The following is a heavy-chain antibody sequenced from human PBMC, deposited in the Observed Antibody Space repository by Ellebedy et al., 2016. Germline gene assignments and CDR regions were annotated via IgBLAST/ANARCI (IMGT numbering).Heavy chain of an antibody. CDR1: GYTFTSYA. D-gene: IGHD6-19*01. Sequence: ASVKVSCKASGYTFTSYAMHWVRQAPGQRLEWMGWINAGNGNTKYSQKFQGRVTITRDTSASTAYMELSSLRSEDTAVYYCAGGIAVRWGLYGMDVWGQGTTVTVSS. J-gene: IGHJ6*02. CDR2: INAGNGNT. V-gene: IGHV1-3*01. CDR3: AGGIAVRWGLYGMDV.